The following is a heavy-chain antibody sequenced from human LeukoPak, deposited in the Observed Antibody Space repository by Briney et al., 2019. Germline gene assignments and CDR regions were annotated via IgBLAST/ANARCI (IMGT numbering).Heavy chain of an antibody. Sequence: PGGSLRLSCAASGFTVSSNYMSWVRQAPGKGLEWVSVIYSGGGTYYADSVKGRFTISRDNAKNSLYLQMNSLRAEDTAVYYCARLGATDFDYWGQGTLVTVSS. CDR1: GFTVSSNY. J-gene: IGHJ4*02. CDR2: IYSGGGT. V-gene: IGHV3-53*01. D-gene: IGHD1-14*01. CDR3: ARLGATDFDY.